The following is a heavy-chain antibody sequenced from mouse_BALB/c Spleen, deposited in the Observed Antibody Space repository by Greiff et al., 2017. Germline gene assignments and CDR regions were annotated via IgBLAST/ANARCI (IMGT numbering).Heavy chain of an antibody. V-gene: IGHV14-1*02. D-gene: IGHD1-1*01. CDR3: ASRNYYGSPYWYFDV. J-gene: IGHJ1*01. CDR2: IDPENGNT. CDR1: GFNIKDYY. Sequence: EVQLQQSGAELVRPGALVKLSCKASGFNIKDYYMHWVKQRPEQGLEWIGWIDPENGNTIYDPKFQGKASITADTSSNTAYLQLSSLTSEDTAVYYCASRNYYGSPYWYFDVWGAGTTVTVSS.